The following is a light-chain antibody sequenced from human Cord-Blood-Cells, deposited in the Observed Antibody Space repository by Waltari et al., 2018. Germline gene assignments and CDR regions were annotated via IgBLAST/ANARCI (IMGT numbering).Light chain of an antibody. J-gene: IGKJ2*01. CDR2: WAS. CDR1: PSVLYSSNNKNY. Sequence: DIVMTQSPDSLAASLGARATINCKSSPSVLYSSNNKNYLAWYQQKPGQPPKLLIYWASTRESGVPDRFSGSGSGTDFTLTISSLQAEDVAVYYCQQYYSTPYTFGQGTKLEIK. V-gene: IGKV4-1*01. CDR3: QQYYSTPYT.